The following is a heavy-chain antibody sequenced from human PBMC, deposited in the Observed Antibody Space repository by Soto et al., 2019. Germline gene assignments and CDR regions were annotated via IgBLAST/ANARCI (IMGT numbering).Heavy chain of an antibody. CDR1: GGSFSGYY. CDR2: INHSGST. Sequence: QVQLQQWGAGLLKPSETLSLTCAVYGGSFSGYYWSWIRQPPGKGLEWIGEINHSGSTNYNPSLKSRVTISVDTSKNQFSLKLSSVTAADTAVYYCARPKLWGGTPYLDYWGQGTLVTVSS. CDR3: ARPKLWGGTPYLDY. J-gene: IGHJ4*02. D-gene: IGHD3-16*01. V-gene: IGHV4-34*01.